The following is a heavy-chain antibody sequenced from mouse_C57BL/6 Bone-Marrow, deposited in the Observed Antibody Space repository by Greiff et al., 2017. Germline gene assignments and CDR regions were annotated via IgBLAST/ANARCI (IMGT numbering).Heavy chain of an antibody. CDR3: AREAITTVVATDWYFDV. Sequence: SGAELARPGASVKLSCKASGYTFTSYGISWVKQRTGQGLEWIGEIYPRSGNTYYNEKFKGKATLTADKSSSTAYMALRSLTSEDSAVYFCAREAITTVVATDWYFDVWGTGTTLTVSS. CDR2: IYPRSGNT. V-gene: IGHV1-81*01. D-gene: IGHD1-1*01. J-gene: IGHJ1*03. CDR1: GYTFTSYG.